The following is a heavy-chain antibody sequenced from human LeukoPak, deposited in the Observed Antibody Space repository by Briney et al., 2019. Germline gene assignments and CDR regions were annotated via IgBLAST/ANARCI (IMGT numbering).Heavy chain of an antibody. D-gene: IGHD3-22*01. J-gene: IGHJ4*02. Sequence: GGSLRLSCAASGFTFNNYAMHWVRQAQGKGLEWVAVISYDGGNKFYADSVKGRCSISRDYSKNALHLQINSLRAEDTAVYYCARDRSIGMTTADRSFEYWGQGILVTVSS. CDR1: GFTFNNYA. CDR2: ISYDGGNK. V-gene: IGHV3-30-3*01. CDR3: ARDRSIGMTTADRSFEY.